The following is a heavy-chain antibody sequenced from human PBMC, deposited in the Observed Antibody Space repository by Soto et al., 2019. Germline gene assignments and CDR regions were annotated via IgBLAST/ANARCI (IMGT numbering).Heavy chain of an antibody. D-gene: IGHD3-3*01. CDR2: FDPEDGET. CDR1: GHTLTELS. V-gene: IGHV1-24*01. CDR3: ATEAPLRSRRRAPKGYYYYGMDV. Sequence: PVKVSCKVSGHTLTELSMHWLRQAPGKGLEWMGGFDPEDGETIYAQKFQGRVTMTEDTSTDTAYMELSSLRSEDTAVYYCATEAPLRSRRRAPKGYYYYGMDVWGQGTTVTVSS. J-gene: IGHJ6*02.